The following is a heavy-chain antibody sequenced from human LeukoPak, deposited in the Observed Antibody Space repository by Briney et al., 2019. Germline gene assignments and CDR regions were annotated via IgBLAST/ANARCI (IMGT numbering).Heavy chain of an antibody. Sequence: GASVKVSCKASGYTFTSYYMHWARQAPGQGLEWMGIINPSGGSTSYAQKFQGRVTMTRDTSTSTVYMELSSLRSEDTAVYYCARDSGVFRRNDAFDIWGQGTMVTVSS. CDR2: INPSGGST. J-gene: IGHJ3*02. D-gene: IGHD5-12*01. CDR3: ARDSGVFRRNDAFDI. V-gene: IGHV1-46*01. CDR1: GYTFTSYY.